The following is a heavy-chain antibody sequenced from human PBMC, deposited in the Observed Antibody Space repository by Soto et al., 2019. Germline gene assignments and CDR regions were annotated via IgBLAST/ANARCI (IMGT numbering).Heavy chain of an antibody. J-gene: IGHJ5*02. Sequence: QVPLVQSGAEVKKPGASVKVSCKASGYTFTSYAMHWVRQAPGQRLEWMGWINAGNGNTKYSQKFQGRVTITRDTSASTAYMELSSLRSEDTAVYYCAVSSSWTHDWFDPWGQGTLVTVSS. CDR3: AVSSSWTHDWFDP. V-gene: IGHV1-3*01. D-gene: IGHD6-13*01. CDR2: INAGNGNT. CDR1: GYTFTSYA.